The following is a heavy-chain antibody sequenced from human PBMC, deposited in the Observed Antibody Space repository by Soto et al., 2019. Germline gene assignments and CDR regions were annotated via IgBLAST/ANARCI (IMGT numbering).Heavy chain of an antibody. J-gene: IGHJ5*02. Sequence: QVQLVQSGAEVKKPGSSVKVSCKASGGTFSSYAISWVRQAPGQGLEWMGGIIPIFGTANYAQKFQGRVTITADESTSTAYMELISLRSEDTAVYYCARDRDVDTAMVTSYNWFDPWGQGTLVTVSS. CDR1: GGTFSSYA. CDR2: IIPIFGTA. V-gene: IGHV1-69*01. CDR3: ARDRDVDTAMVTSYNWFDP. D-gene: IGHD5-18*01.